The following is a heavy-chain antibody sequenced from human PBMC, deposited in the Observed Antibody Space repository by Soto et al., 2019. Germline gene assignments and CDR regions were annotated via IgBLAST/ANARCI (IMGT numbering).Heavy chain of an antibody. Sequence: GGSLILSCASSGFTFSIYAMSLVLQAPGKGLEWVSAISGSGGSTYYADSVKGRFTISRDNSKNTLYLQMNSLRAEDTAVYYCAKAGYRSGWYSYFDYSGRGTLVTV. D-gene: IGHD6-19*01. CDR3: AKAGYRSGWYSYFDY. V-gene: IGHV3-23*01. J-gene: IGHJ4*02. CDR2: ISGSGGST. CDR1: GFTFSIYA.